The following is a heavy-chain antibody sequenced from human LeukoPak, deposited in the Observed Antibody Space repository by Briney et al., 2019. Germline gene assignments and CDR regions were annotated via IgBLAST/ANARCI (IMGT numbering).Heavy chain of an antibody. CDR1: GFTVSSNY. Sequence: GGSLRLSCAASGFTVSSNYMSWVRQAPGKGLEWVSVIYSGGNTYYADSVKGRFTISRDNSKNTLYLQMNSLRAEDTAVYYCAKGLWFPYYFDYWGQGTLVTVSS. CDR3: AKGLWFPYYFDY. V-gene: IGHV3-53*01. CDR2: IYSGGNT. J-gene: IGHJ4*02. D-gene: IGHD3-10*01.